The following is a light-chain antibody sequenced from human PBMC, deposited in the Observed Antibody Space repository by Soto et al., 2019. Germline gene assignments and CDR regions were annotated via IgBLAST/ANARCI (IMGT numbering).Light chain of an antibody. V-gene: IGLV2-14*03. CDR3: SSFTSSNSYV. CDR2: DVS. CDR1: SSDVGAYNY. J-gene: IGLJ1*01. Sequence: QSALTQPASVSGSPGQSITISCTGTSSDVGAYNYVSWYQQHPGKVPKLMIYDVSERPSGVSNRFSGSKSGNTASLTISGLQAEDEADYYCSSFTSSNSYVFGTGTKLTVL.